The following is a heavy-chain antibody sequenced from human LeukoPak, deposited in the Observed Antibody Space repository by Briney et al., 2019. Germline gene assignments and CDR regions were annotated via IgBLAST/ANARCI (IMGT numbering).Heavy chain of an antibody. V-gene: IGHV3-21*01. CDR1: GFTFSSYS. J-gene: IGHJ4*02. CDR2: ISSSSSYI. Sequence: GGSLRLSCAASGFTFSSYSMNWVRQAPGKGLEWASSISSSSSYIYYADSVKGRFTISRDNAKNSLYLQMNSLRAEDTAVYYCATDRITIFALPDDYWGQGTLVTVSS. D-gene: IGHD3-3*01. CDR3: ATDRITIFALPDDY.